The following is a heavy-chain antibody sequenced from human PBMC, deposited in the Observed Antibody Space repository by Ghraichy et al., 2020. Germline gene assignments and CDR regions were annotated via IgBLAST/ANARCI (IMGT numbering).Heavy chain of an antibody. CDR1: GFTFRNYI. CDR3: TRDFNRYFDL. CDR2: IDSNSGYI. V-gene: IGHV3-21*01. J-gene: IGHJ2*01. Sequence: GGSLRLSCAASGFTFRNYIVNWVRQAPGKGLVWVSTIDSNSGYIYYADSVKGRFAISRDNAQNSLSLQMSSLRDEDTALYYCTRDFNRYFDLWGRGTLVIVSS.